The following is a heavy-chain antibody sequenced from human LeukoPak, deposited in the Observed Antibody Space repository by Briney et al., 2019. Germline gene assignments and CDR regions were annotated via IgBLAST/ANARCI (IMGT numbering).Heavy chain of an antibody. D-gene: IGHD6-19*01. CDR1: GYTFTSYD. J-gene: IGHJ5*02. CDR3: ARGNSHHGWQWDNWFDP. Sequence: ASVKVSCKASGYTFTSYDINWVRQATGQGLEWMGWMNPNSGNTGYAQKLQGRVTMTRNTSISTAYMELSSRRSEDTAVDYCARGNSHHGWQWDNWFDPWGQGTLVTVSP. CDR2: MNPNSGNT. V-gene: IGHV1-8*01.